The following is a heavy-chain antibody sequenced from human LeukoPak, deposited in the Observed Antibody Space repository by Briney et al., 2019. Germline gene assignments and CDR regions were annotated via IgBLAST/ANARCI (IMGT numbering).Heavy chain of an antibody. V-gene: IGHV3-30-3*01. D-gene: IGHD6-19*01. CDR3: ASEVAVSGTENGAFNV. CDR1: GFSFSSYA. CDR2: ISFDGTNK. Sequence: GGSLRLSCAASGFSFSSYAMQWVRQAPGKGLEWVAVISFDGTNKYYADSVKGRLTISRDNSENTLHLQMNSLRAEDTAVYFFASEVAVSGTENGAFNVWGPGTTVIVSS. J-gene: IGHJ6*02.